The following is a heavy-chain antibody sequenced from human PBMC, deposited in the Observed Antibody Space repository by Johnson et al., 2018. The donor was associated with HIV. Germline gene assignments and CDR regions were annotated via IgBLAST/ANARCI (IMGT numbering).Heavy chain of an antibody. J-gene: IGHJ3*02. CDR2: IQFDGSHK. CDR3: AKDKAVVTALYDAFDI. D-gene: IGHD2-21*02. Sequence: QVQLVESGGGVVQPGGSLRLTCKASGFSFSNYAIHWVRQAPGKGLEWVTFIQFDGSHKYYADSVKGRFTISRDNSKNTLYLQMNSLRAEDTAVYYCAKDKAVVTALYDAFDIWGQGTMVTVSS. V-gene: IGHV3-30*02. CDR1: GFSFSNYA.